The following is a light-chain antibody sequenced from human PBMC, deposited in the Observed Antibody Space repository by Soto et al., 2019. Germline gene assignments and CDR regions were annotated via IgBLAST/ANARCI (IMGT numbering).Light chain of an antibody. J-gene: IGLJ2*01. CDR3: AAWDDSLYLV. V-gene: IGLV1-47*01. Sequence: QSVLTQPPSASGTPGQRVTISCSGSSSNIGSNYVYWYQQLPGTAPKLLIYRNNQRPSGVPDRFSGSKSGNSASLAISGLRSEDEADYYCAAWDDSLYLVFGGGTKLTVL. CDR1: SSNIGSNY. CDR2: RNN.